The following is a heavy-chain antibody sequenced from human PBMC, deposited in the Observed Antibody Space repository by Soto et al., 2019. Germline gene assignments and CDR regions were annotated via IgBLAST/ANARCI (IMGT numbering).Heavy chain of an antibody. CDR2: IYYSGRS. V-gene: IGHV4-39*01. CDR1: GGCITSSSYY. D-gene: IGHD4-17*01. CDR3: VRPRTTVVTQAYFDH. J-gene: IGHJ4*02. Sequence: PSXTLSLSCTISGGCITSSSYYWGWIRQPPGKGLEWIVGIYYSGRSYYNPSLKIRVTMAVDTSKNQFSLTLNSVTAADAAVYYCVRPRTTVVTQAYFDHWGQGTLVTVSS.